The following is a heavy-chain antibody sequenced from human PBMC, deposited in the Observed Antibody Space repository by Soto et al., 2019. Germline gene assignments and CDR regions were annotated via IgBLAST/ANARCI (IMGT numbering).Heavy chain of an antibody. Sequence: GGSLRLSCAASGFTFDDYAMHWVRQAPGKGLEWVSGISWNSGSIGYADTVKGRFTISRDNAKNSLYLQMNSLRAEDTALYYCAKDISYDYYDSSGSRGYFDYWGQGTLVTVSS. D-gene: IGHD3-22*01. V-gene: IGHV3-9*01. CDR1: GFTFDDYA. CDR2: ISWNSGSI. CDR3: AKDISYDYYDSSGSRGYFDY. J-gene: IGHJ4*02.